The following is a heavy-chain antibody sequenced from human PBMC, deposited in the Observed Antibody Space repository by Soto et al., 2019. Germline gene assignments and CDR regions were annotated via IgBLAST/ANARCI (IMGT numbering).Heavy chain of an antibody. J-gene: IGHJ6*03. CDR2: INPNGGST. CDR1: GYTFINYY. V-gene: IGHV1-46*03. CDR3: VRATAARQRDYSYHYYLHI. Sequence: ASVKVCCKASGYTFINYYIHWVRQAPGQGLEWMGVINPNGGSTVYAQKFQGRVTLTRDTSTSTVYVELSSLRSDDTAVYFCVRATAARQRDYSYHYYLHIWG. D-gene: IGHD6-6*01.